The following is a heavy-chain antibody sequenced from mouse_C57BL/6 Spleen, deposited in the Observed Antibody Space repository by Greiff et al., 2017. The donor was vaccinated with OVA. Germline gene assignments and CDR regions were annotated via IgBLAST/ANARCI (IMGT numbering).Heavy chain of an antibody. V-gene: IGHV1-64*01. CDR1: GYTFTSYW. D-gene: IGHD2-1*01. Sequence: QVQLKQPGAELVKPGASVKLSCKASGYTFTSYWMHWVKQRPGQGLEWIGMIHPNSGSTNYNEKFKSKATLTVDKSSSTAYMQLSSLTSEDSAVYYCARRLYYGNYVAMDYWGQGTSVTVSS. J-gene: IGHJ4*01. CDR2: IHPNSGST. CDR3: ARRLYYGNYVAMDY.